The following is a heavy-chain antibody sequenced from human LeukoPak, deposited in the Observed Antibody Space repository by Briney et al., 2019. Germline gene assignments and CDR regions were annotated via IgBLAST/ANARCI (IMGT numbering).Heavy chain of an antibody. Sequence: PGGSLRLSCAASGFTFSSYSMNWVRQAPGKGLEWVSYISSSSSTIYYADSVKGRFTISRDNAKNSLYLQMNSLRAEDTAVYYCARDRDLGFGERQFDYWGQGTLVTVSS. CDR3: ARDRDLGFGERQFDY. V-gene: IGHV3-48*01. CDR2: ISSSSSTI. D-gene: IGHD3-10*01. CDR1: GFTFSSYS. J-gene: IGHJ4*02.